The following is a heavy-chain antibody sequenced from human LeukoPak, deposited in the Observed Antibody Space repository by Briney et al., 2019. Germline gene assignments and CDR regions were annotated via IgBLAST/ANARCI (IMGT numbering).Heavy chain of an antibody. V-gene: IGHV3-30*02. CDR1: GFTYSSYG. Sequence: GGSLRLSCAPSGFTYSSYGMHWVRQAPGKGLEWVAFIRYEESNKYYADSVKGRFTISRDNSKNTLYLQMNSLRAEDTAVYYCAKAPSITMVRGVISYYYGMDVWGQGTTVTVSS. CDR2: IRYEESNK. D-gene: IGHD3-10*01. CDR3: AKAPSITMVRGVISYYYGMDV. J-gene: IGHJ6*02.